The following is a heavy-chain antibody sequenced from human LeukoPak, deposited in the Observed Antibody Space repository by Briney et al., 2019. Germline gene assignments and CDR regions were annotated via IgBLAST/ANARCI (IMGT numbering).Heavy chain of an antibody. CDR1: GFNFANHA. Sequence: GGSLRLSCAASGFNFANHAMSWVRQTPGKGLEWVSAISGSGGSTYYADSVKGRFTISRDNSKNTLYLQMNSLRAEDTAVYYCAKHRPVIAPYYFDYWGQGTLVTVSS. D-gene: IGHD3-16*02. CDR3: AKHRPVIAPYYFDY. V-gene: IGHV3-23*01. CDR2: ISGSGGST. J-gene: IGHJ4*02.